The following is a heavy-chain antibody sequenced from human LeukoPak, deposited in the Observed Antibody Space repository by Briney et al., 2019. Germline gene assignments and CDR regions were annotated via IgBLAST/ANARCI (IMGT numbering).Heavy chain of an antibody. J-gene: IGHJ2*01. V-gene: IGHV1-8*01. CDR2: MNPNSGNT. CDR1: GYTFSSYD. D-gene: IGHD2-2*01. CDR3: AGGDFGCSSTSCYVRYFDL. Sequence: ASVKVSCKASGYTFSSYDINWVRQATGQGLEWMGWMNPNSGNTGYAQKFQGRVTMTRNTSISTAYMELSSQRSEDTAVYYCAGGDFGCSSTSCYVRYFDLWGRGTLVTVSS.